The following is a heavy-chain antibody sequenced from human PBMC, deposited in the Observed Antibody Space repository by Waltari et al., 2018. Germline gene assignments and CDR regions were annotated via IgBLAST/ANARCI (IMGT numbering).Heavy chain of an antibody. J-gene: IGHJ4*02. CDR2: ISGSGGST. CDR3: AKAERGWLLLRVFDY. V-gene: IGHV3-23*01. D-gene: IGHD3-22*01. Sequence: EVQLLESGGGLVQPGGSLRLSCAASGFTFSSYAMSWVRQAPGKGLEWVSAISGSGGSTYYADSVKGRFTISRDNSKTTLYLQMNSLRAEDTAVYYCAKAERGWLLLRVFDYWGQGTLVTVSS. CDR1: GFTFSSYA.